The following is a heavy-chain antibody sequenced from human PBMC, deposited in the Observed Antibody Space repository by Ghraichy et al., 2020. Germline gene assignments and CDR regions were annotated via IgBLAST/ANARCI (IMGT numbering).Heavy chain of an antibody. Sequence: GGSLRLSCAASGFTFSSHAMTWVRQAPGKGLDWVSAISASGANIYYADSVKGRFTISRDNSKNTLYLQLNSLGAEDTDLYYYPKTVGHDSWGQGTLVTVSS. CDR2: ISASGANI. V-gene: IGHV3-23*01. CDR1: GFTFSSHA. CDR3: PKTVGHDS. J-gene: IGHJ4*02. D-gene: IGHD1-26*01.